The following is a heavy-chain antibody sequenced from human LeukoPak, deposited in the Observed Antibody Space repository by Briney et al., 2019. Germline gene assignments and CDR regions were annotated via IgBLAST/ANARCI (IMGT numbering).Heavy chain of an antibody. CDR2: INHSGST. V-gene: IGHV4-34*01. J-gene: IGHJ4*02. D-gene: IGHD1-1*01. CDR1: GGSFSGYY. Sequence: SGTLSLTCAVYGGSFSGYYWSWIRQPPGKGLEWIGEINHSGSTNYNPSLKSRVTISVDTSKNQFSLKLSSVTAADTAVYYCALRVGGTVYWGQGTLVTVSS. CDR3: ALRVGGTVY.